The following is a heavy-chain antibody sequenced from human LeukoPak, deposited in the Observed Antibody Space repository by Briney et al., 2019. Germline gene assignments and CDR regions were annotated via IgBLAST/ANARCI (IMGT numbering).Heavy chain of an antibody. CDR2: IIPILGIA. J-gene: IGHJ5*02. CDR3: ARVGTSYGFNWFDP. CDR1: GGTFSSYA. Sequence: ASVKVSCKASGGTFSSYAISWVRQAPGQGLEWMGRIIPILGIANYAQKFQGRVTITADKSTSTAYMELSSLRSEDTAVYYCARVGTSYGFNWFDPWGQGTLVTVSS. D-gene: IGHD5-18*01. V-gene: IGHV1-69*04.